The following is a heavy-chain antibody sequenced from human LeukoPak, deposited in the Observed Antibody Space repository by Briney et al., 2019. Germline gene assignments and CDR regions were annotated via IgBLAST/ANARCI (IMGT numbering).Heavy chain of an antibody. CDR3: ARSHSVWTSFDY. J-gene: IGHJ4*02. CDR1: SGSISSYY. V-gene: IGHV4-59*01. Sequence: SETLSLTCTVSSGSISSYYWSWIRQPPGAGLEWLGYIYYSGSTNYNPSLKSRVTISVDTSKNQFSLKLNSVTAADTAVYYCARSHSVWTSFDYWGQGTLVTVSS. CDR2: IYYSGST. D-gene: IGHD3/OR15-3a*01.